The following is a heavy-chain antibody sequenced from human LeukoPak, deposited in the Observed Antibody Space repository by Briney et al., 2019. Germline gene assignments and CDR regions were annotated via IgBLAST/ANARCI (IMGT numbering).Heavy chain of an antibody. Sequence: GGSLRLSCAASGFSISSSAMNWVRQAPGKGLEWVSSINNVASHIYYAGSVRGRFTISRDNAKDSLYLQMNSLRGEDTAVYYCARDLNSGYSYGSPFDYWGQGTLVTVSS. CDR1: GFSISSSA. CDR2: INNVASHI. D-gene: IGHD5-18*01. J-gene: IGHJ4*02. CDR3: ARDLNSGYSYGSPFDY. V-gene: IGHV3-21*01.